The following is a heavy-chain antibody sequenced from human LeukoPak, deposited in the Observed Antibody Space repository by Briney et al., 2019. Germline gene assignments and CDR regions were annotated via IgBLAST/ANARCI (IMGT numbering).Heavy chain of an antibody. J-gene: IGHJ6*02. Sequence: SETLSLTCTVSGGSISRYYWSWIRQPPGKGLEWIGYIYFSGATNYNPSLKSRVTISVDTSKNQFSLKLSSVTAADTAVYYCAREDPQTTVPEGLDVWGQGTTVIVPS. D-gene: IGHD4-17*01. V-gene: IGHV4-59*01. CDR3: AREDPQTTVPEGLDV. CDR1: GGSISRYY. CDR2: IYFSGAT.